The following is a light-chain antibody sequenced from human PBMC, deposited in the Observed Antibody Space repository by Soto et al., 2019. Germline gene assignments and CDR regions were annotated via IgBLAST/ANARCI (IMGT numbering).Light chain of an antibody. J-gene: IGKJ1*01. V-gene: IGKV3-15*01. CDR2: GAS. CDR1: QSVSSN. Sequence: EIVMTQSPATLSVPPGERATLSCRASQSVSSNLAWYQQKPGQAPRLLIYGASTRATGIPTRSSGSGSGTEFTMSISSLQFEDFAVYYWQQDNNWRPGTLGQGTKV. CDR3: QQDNNWRPGT.